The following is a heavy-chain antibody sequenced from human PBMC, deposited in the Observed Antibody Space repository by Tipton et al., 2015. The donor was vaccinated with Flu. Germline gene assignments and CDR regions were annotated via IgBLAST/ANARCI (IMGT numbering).Heavy chain of an antibody. CDR1: GDSIRSSTYY. CDR2: IFHSGNT. CDR3: ARRDYSNYVSEPKNWFDP. J-gene: IGHJ5*02. V-gene: IGHV4-39*07. Sequence: LRLSCAVSGDSIRSSTYYWGWIRQPPGKGLEWIGNIFHSGNTYHNPSLKSRVTISIDTSKNQFSLKLSSVTAADTAVYYCARRDYSNYVSEPKNWFDPWGQGILVTVSS. D-gene: IGHD4-11*01.